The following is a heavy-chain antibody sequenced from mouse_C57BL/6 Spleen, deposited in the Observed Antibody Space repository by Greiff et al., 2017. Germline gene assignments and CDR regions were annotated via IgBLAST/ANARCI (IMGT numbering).Heavy chain of an antibody. Sequence: QVQLQQSGAELVKPGASVKLSCKASGYTFTEYTIHWVKQRPGQGLEWIGWFYPGSGSRKYNEKFKDKATLTADKSSSTVYMELSRMTSEDSAVYFYARHEFYGHDLYDMGCWGQGTSVTVSS. D-gene: IGHD2-2*01. V-gene: IGHV1-62-2*01. CDR3: ARHEFYGHDLYDMGC. CDR2: FYPGSGSR. CDR1: GYTFTEYT. J-gene: IGHJ4*01.